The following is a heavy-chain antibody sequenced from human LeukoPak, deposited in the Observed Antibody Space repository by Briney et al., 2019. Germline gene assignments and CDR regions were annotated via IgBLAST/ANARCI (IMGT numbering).Heavy chain of an antibody. CDR1: GYTFTGYY. CDR2: INPNSGGT. D-gene: IGHD6-6*01. Sequence: ASVKVSCKASGYTFTGYYMHWVRQAPGQGLEWMGWINPNSGGTNYAQKLQGRVTMTTDTSTSTAYMELRSLRSDDAAVYYCARGAARPWYYYYMDVWGKGTTVTVSS. V-gene: IGHV1-2*02. J-gene: IGHJ6*03. CDR3: ARGAARPWYYYYMDV.